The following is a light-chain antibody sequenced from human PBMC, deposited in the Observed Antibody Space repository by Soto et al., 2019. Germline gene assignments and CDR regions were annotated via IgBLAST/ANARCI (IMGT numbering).Light chain of an antibody. CDR2: AAS. CDR1: QGISKY. CDR3: QKYNSAPLT. Sequence: DIQMTQSPSSLSASVGDRVTITCRASQGISKYLAWYQQKPGNVPKLLIYAASTLQSGVPSRFSGSGSGTDFTLTISSLQPEDVATYYCQKYNSAPLTFGQGTKVEIK. J-gene: IGKJ1*01. V-gene: IGKV1-27*01.